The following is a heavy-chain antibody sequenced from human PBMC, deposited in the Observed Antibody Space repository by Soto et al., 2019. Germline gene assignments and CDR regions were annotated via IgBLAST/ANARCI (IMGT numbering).Heavy chain of an antibody. J-gene: IGHJ5*02. D-gene: IGHD2-15*01. CDR3: ASSQYCSGGSCYPKYNWFDP. CDR2: IYYSGST. V-gene: IGHV4-39*01. Sequence: SETLSLTCTVSGGSISSSSYYWGWIRQPPGKGLEWIGSIYYSGSTYYNPSLKSRVTISVDTSKNQFSLKLSSVTAADTAVYYCASSQYCSGGSCYPKYNWFDPWGQGTLVTVS. CDR1: GGSISSSSYY.